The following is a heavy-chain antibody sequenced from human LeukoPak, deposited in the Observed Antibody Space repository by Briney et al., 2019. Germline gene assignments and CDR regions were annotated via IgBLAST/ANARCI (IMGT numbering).Heavy chain of an antibody. CDR3: ASRPVPPWYSSGWYYFDY. J-gene: IGHJ4*02. V-gene: IGHV1-69*05. Sequence: SVKVSCKASGGTFSSYAISWVRQAPGQGLEWMGRIIPIFGTANYAQKFQGRVTITTDESTSTAYMELSSLRSEDTAVYYCASRPVPPWYSSGWYYFDYWGQGTLVTVSS. CDR1: GGTFSSYA. D-gene: IGHD6-19*01. CDR2: IIPIFGTA.